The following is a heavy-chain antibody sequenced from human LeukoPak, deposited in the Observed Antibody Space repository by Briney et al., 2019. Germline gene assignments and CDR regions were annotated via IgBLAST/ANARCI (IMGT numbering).Heavy chain of an antibody. D-gene: IGHD1-1*01. Sequence: GGSLRLSCAASGFTFSSYAMHWVRQAPGKGLEWVAVISYDGSNKYYADSVKGRFTISKDNSKNTQYLQMNSLRAEDTAVYYCARDWNSLDYWGQGTLVTVSS. CDR1: GFTFSSYA. CDR3: ARDWNSLDY. V-gene: IGHV3-30*04. J-gene: IGHJ4*02. CDR2: ISYDGSNK.